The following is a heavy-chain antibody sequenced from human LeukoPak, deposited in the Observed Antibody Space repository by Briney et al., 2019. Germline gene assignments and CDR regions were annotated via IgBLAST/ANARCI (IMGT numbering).Heavy chain of an antibody. CDR2: IFYSGGT. CDR1: GGSLNTPNYY. Sequence: SETLSLTCTVSGGSLNTPNYYWGWIRQTPGKGLEWIGNIFYSGGTYYSPSLTSRVTISLDTSRNQFSLRLSSVTAADTAVYYCARDSIAAAFQHWGQGTLVTVSS. CDR3: ARDSIAAAFQH. D-gene: IGHD6-13*01. V-gene: IGHV4-39*07. J-gene: IGHJ1*01.